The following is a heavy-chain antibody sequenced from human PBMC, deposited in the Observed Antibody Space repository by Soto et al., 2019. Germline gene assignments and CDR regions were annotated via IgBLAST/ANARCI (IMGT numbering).Heavy chain of an antibody. Sequence: SETLSLTCTVSGGSVSSGSYYWSWIRRPPGKGLEWIGYIYYSGSTNYNPSLKSRVTISVDTSKNQFSLKLSSVTAADTAVYYCARVPYYYDSSGSDYWGQGTLVTVSS. V-gene: IGHV4-61*01. J-gene: IGHJ4*02. D-gene: IGHD3-22*01. CDR3: ARVPYYYDSSGSDY. CDR1: GGSVSSGSYY. CDR2: IYYSGST.